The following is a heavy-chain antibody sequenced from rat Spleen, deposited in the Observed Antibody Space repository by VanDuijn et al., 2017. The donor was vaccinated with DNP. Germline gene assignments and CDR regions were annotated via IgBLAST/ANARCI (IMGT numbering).Heavy chain of an antibody. D-gene: IGHD3-8*01. J-gene: IGHJ2*01. CDR1: GFTFNNYW. V-gene: IGHV5-31*01. CDR2: ITNSGGST. Sequence: EVQLVESGGGLVQPGRSLKLSCVASGFTFNNYWMTWIRQAPGKGLEWVASITNSGGSTYYRDSVEGRFTISRDNAQSTLYLQMDSLRSEDTATYYCTSNPHVRTAAPFDYWGQGVMVTVSS. CDR3: TSNPHVRTAAPFDY.